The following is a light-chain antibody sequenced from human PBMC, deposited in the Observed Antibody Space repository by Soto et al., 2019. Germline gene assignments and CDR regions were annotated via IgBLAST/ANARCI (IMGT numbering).Light chain of an antibody. V-gene: IGLV2-11*01. Sequence: QSALTQPRSVSGSPGQSVTIACTGTSSDVGGYNNVSWYQQHPGKAPKLMSYDVSKRPSGVPDRFSGSTSGNTASLTIAGLQAEDESDDYCCSYEVRYNCDVGFGGGTKLTVL. CDR1: SSDVGGYNN. CDR3: CSYEVRYNCDVG. J-gene: IGLJ2*01. CDR2: DVS.